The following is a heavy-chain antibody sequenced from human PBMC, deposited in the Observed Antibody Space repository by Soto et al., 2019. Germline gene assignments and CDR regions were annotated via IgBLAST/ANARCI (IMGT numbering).Heavy chain of an antibody. D-gene: IGHD2-15*01. CDR1: GFTFSGYG. Sequence: GSLRLSCAASGFTFSGYGMHWVRQAPGKGLEWVAVISYDGTNKFYADSVKGRFTISRDNSRNTLYLQMNSLRAEDTAVYYCASPYRYCSGGSCYAPDIWGQGTMVTVSS. CDR2: ISYDGTNK. CDR3: ASPYRYCSGGSCYAPDI. J-gene: IGHJ3*02. V-gene: IGHV3-30*03.